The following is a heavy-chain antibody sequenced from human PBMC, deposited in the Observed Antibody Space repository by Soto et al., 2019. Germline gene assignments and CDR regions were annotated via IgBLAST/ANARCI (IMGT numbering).Heavy chain of an antibody. CDR3: TTTLGRGTTSSGGVY. CDR1: GFTFTNFG. CDR2: IGGSGGDT. V-gene: IGHV3-23*01. D-gene: IGHD1-1*01. Sequence: EVQLLESGGGLVQPGGSLRLSCAASGFTFTNFGMNWFRQAPGKGLEWVSGIGGSGGDTYYADSVRGRFTISRDNSKNTLYLQMNSLRAEDTAVYFCTTTLGRGTTSSGGVYWGQGALVTVSS. J-gene: IGHJ4*02.